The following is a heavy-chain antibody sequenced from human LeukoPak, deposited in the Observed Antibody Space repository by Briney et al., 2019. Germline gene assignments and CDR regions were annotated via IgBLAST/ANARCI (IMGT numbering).Heavy chain of an antibody. CDR1: GFTFSSYA. CDR3: AREPYGDYYYFDY. D-gene: IGHD4-17*01. J-gene: IGHJ4*02. V-gene: IGHV3-30-3*01. Sequence: GRSLRLSCAASGFTFSSYAMHWVRQAPGKGLEWVAVISYDGSNKYYADSVKGRFTISRDNSKNTLYLQMNSLRAEDTAVYYCAREPYGDYYYFDYWGQGTLVTVSS. CDR2: ISYDGSNK.